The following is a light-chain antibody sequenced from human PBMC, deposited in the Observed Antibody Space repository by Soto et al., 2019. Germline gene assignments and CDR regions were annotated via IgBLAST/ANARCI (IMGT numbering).Light chain of an antibody. CDR3: CSYALGSNFV. J-gene: IGLJ2*01. CDR1: SSDVGSYNL. V-gene: IGLV2-23*01. Sequence: QSALTQPASVSGSSGQSITISCTGTSSDVGSYNLVSWHQHHPGKAPKLIIYEGDKRPSGVSNRFSGSKSGNTASLTISGLQAEDEADYYCCSYALGSNFVFGGGTKLTVL. CDR2: EGD.